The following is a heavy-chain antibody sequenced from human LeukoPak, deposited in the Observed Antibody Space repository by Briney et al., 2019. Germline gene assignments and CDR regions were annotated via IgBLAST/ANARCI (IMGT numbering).Heavy chain of an antibody. J-gene: IGHJ4*02. D-gene: IGHD5-24*01. CDR1: GGSISSGSYY. CDR2: IYTSGST. CDR3: ARLRRDGYNSYYFDY. Sequence: SETLSLTCTVSGGSISSGSYYWRWIRQPAGKGLEWIGRIYTSGSTNYNPSLKSRVTISVDTSKNQFSLKLSSVTAADTAVYYCARLRRDGYNSYYFDYWGQGTLVTVSS. V-gene: IGHV4-61*02.